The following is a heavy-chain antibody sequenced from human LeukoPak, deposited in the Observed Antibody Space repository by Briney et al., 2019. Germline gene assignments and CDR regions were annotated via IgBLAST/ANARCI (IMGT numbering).Heavy chain of an antibody. J-gene: IGHJ4*02. Sequence: GGSLRLSCAASGFTFSSYAMHWVRQAPGKGLGYVSAISSNGGSTYYANSVKGRFTISRDNSKNTLYLQMGSLRAEDMAVYYCARLGTYYDSSGYLGYYFDYWGQGTLVTVSS. D-gene: IGHD3-22*01. CDR3: ARLGTYYDSSGYLGYYFDY. V-gene: IGHV3-64*01. CDR2: ISSNGGST. CDR1: GFTFSSYA.